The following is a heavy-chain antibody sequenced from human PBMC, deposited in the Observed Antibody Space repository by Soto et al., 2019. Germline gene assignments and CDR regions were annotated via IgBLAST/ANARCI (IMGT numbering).Heavy chain of an antibody. V-gene: IGHV1-69*13. CDR1: GGTFSSYA. Sequence: GASVKVSCKASGGTFSSYAISWVRQAPGQGLEWMGGIIPIFGTANYAQKFQGRVTITADESTSTAYMELSSLRSEDTAVYYCASTLLGAAYYYGMDVWGQGTTVTVSS. CDR3: ASTLLGAAYYYGMDV. CDR2: IIPIFGTA. J-gene: IGHJ6*02. D-gene: IGHD3-16*01.